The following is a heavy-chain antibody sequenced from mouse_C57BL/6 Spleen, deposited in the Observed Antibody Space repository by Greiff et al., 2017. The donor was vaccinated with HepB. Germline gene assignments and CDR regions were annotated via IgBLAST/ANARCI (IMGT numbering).Heavy chain of an antibody. CDR1: GYSITSGYG. CDR2: ISYSGST. CDR3: ARTARIKY. V-gene: IGHV3-2*02. Sequence: EVQLVESGPGLVKPSQSLSLTCTVTGYSITSGYGWNWIRQFPGNKLEWRGNISYSGSTNYNQTLKSRISITRDTSKNQFFPQLNSVTTEDTATYYCARTARIKYWGRGATLTVSS. D-gene: IGHD1-2*01. J-gene: IGHJ2*01.